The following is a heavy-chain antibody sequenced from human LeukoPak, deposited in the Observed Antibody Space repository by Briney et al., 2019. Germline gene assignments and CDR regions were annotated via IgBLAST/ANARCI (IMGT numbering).Heavy chain of an antibody. D-gene: IGHD3-10*01. V-gene: IGHV4-39*01. CDR3: ASAAYYYGSGSYVGG. CDR2: IYYSGST. Sequence: SETLSLTCTVSGGSISSNSYYWGWIRQPPGKGLEWIGSIYYSGSTYYNPSLKSRVTISVDTSKNQFSLKLSSVTAADTAVYYCASAAYYYGSGSYVGGWGQGTLATVSS. CDR1: GGSISSNSYY. J-gene: IGHJ4*02.